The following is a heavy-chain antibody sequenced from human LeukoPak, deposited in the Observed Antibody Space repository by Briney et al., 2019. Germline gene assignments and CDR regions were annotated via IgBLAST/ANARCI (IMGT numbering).Heavy chain of an antibody. Sequence: SETLSLTCTVSGGSITSYYWSWIRQPPGKGLEWIGSIYYSGSTYYNPSLKSRVTISVDTSKNQFSLKLSSVTAADTAVYYCARVTRTFRYGDYVDYFDYWGQGTLVTVS. J-gene: IGHJ4*02. D-gene: IGHD4-17*01. CDR3: ARVTRTFRYGDYVDYFDY. CDR2: IYYSGST. CDR1: GGSITSYY. V-gene: IGHV4-39*01.